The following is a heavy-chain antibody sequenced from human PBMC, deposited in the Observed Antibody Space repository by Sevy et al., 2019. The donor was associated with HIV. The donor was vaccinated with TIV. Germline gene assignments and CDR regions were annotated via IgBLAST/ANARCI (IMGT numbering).Heavy chain of an antibody. J-gene: IGHJ6*03. CDR3: ARNYYGSGSYYYYYYYYYMDV. Sequence: GGCLRLSCAASGFTFSDYYMSWIRQAPGKGLEWVSYISSSGSTIYYADSVKGRFTISRDNAKNSLYLQMNSLRAEDTAVYYCARNYYGSGSYYYYYYYYYMDVWGKGTTVTVSS. D-gene: IGHD3-10*01. V-gene: IGHV3-11*04. CDR1: GFTFSDYY. CDR2: ISSSGSTI.